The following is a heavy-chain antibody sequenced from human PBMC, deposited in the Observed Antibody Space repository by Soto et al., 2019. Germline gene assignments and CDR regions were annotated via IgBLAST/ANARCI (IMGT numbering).Heavy chain of an antibody. Sequence: SQTLSLTCAISGDSVSSNSAAWNWIRQSPSRGLEWLGRTYYRSNWNNDYAVSVKSRITINSDTSKNQFSLQLDSVTPDDTAVYYCARGREWLVHFDYWGQGTLVTVSS. CDR2: TYYRSNWNN. CDR3: ARGREWLVHFDY. CDR1: GDSVSSNSAA. V-gene: IGHV6-1*01. D-gene: IGHD6-19*01. J-gene: IGHJ4*02.